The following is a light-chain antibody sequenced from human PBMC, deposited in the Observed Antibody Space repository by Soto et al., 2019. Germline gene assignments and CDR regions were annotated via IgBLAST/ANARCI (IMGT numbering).Light chain of an antibody. J-gene: IGLJ1*01. V-gene: IGLV2-14*03. Sequence: QSALTQPASVSGSSGRSITISCTGTRSDVGRYNFVSWYQQHPGNAPKLLIYAVSDRPSGVSTRFAGSKSGNTASLAISGLQAEDEAVYYCSSFSSSSTQVFGTGTKLTVL. CDR1: RSDVGRYNF. CDR2: AVS. CDR3: SSFSSSSTQV.